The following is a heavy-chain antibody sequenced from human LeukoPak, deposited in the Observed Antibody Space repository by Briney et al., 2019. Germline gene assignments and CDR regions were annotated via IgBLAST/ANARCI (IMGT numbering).Heavy chain of an antibody. CDR2: ISSSSSYI. CDR1: GFIFSSYS. J-gene: IGHJ4*02. CDR3: ARGSSTWYYFDY. Sequence: GGSLRLSCAASGFIFSSYSMNWVRQAPGKGLEWVSFISSSSSYIYYADSVKGRFTISRDNAKNSLYLQMNSLRAEDTAVYYCARGSSTWYYFDYWGQGTLVTVSS. V-gene: IGHV3-21*01. D-gene: IGHD6-13*01.